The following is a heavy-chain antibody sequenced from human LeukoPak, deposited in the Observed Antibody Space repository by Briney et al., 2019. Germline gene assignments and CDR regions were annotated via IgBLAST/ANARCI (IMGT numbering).Heavy chain of an antibody. CDR1: GYTFTSYG. D-gene: IGHD3-3*01. V-gene: IGHV1-18*01. CDR2: ISAYNGNT. CDR3: ARVYDFWSGYYTSDY. J-gene: IGHJ4*02. Sequence: GASVKVSCKASGYTFTSYGISWVRQAPGQGLEWMGWISAYNGNTNYAQKLQGRVTMTTDTSTSTAYMELRSLRSDDTAVYYCARVYDFWSGYYTSDYWGQGTLVTVPS.